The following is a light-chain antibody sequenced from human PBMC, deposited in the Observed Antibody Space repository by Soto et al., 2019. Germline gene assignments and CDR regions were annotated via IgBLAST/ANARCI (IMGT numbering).Light chain of an antibody. V-gene: IGLV2-11*01. CDR1: SSDVGAYNY. Sequence: QSVLTQPRSVSGSPGQSVTISCTGTSSDVGAYNYVSWYQQRPGKAPKLMIHDVSKRPSGVPDRFSGSKSGNTASLTISGLQAEDEADYFCCSYAGSYTWVFGGGTQLTVL. J-gene: IGLJ3*02. CDR2: DVS. CDR3: CSYAGSYTWV.